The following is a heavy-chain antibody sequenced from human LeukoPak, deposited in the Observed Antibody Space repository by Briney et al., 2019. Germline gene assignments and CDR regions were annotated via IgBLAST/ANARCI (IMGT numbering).Heavy chain of an antibody. CDR1: GGTFSSYA. CDR2: IIPIFGTA. V-gene: IGHV1-69*13. J-gene: IGHJ6*04. Sequence: EASVKVSCKASGGTFSSYAISWVRQAPGQGLEWMGGIIPIFGTANYAQKFQGRVTITADESTSTAYMELSSLRSEDTAVYYCASRYCSSTSCVSYYYYGMDVLGKGTTVTVSS. D-gene: IGHD2-2*01. CDR3: ASRYCSSTSCVSYYYYGMDV.